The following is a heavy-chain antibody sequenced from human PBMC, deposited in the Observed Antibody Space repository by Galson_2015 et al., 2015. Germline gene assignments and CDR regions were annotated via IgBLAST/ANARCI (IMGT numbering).Heavy chain of an antibody. J-gene: IGHJ4*02. CDR2: IWYDGRNK. Sequence: SLRLSCAASGFTFSRYGMHWVRQAPGKGLEWVAIIWYDGRNKNYADSVKGRFTISRDNSKNTLYLQMDSLRVDDTAVYYCARDQGISVAGSPPFDYWGQGTLVSVYS. CDR3: ARDQGISVAGSPPFDY. CDR1: GFTFSRYG. D-gene: IGHD6-19*01. V-gene: IGHV3-33*01.